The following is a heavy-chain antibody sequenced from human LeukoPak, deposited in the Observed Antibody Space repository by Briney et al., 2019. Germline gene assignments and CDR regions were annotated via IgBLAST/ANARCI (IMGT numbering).Heavy chain of an antibody. CDR3: ARGLTIFGVVLVGNWFDP. CDR2: IYDSETT. CDR1: GGSISSGGYY. J-gene: IGHJ5*02. Sequence: PSETLSLTCTVSGGSISSGGYYWSWIRQHPGKGLEWFGYIYDSETTYYNPSLKSRVTISADTSKNQFSLKLSSVTAADTAVYYCARGLTIFGVVLVGNWFDPWGQETLVTVSS. V-gene: IGHV4-31*03. D-gene: IGHD3-3*01.